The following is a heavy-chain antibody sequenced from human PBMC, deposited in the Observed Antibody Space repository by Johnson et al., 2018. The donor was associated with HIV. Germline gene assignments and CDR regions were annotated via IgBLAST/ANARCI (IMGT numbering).Heavy chain of an antibody. D-gene: IGHD1-26*01. J-gene: IGHJ3*01. CDR2: IWYDGKNK. V-gene: IGHV3-33*06. CDR1: GFTFSKFG. CDR3: VKDRGSPGVPAALDV. Sequence: QVQLVESGGGVVQPGTSLRLSCAASGFTFSKFGMHWVRQAPGKGLEWVVVIWYDGKNKHVAESLKGRFTISRDNSKNTLNLEMDGLKDEDTGLYYCVKDRGSPGVPAALDVWGQGTKVIVSS.